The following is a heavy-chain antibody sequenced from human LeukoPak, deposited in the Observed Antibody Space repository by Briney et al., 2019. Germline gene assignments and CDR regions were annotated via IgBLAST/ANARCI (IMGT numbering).Heavy chain of an antibody. V-gene: IGHV1-2*02. J-gene: IGHJ4*02. CDR2: INPNSGGT. D-gene: IGHD5-18*01. Sequence: ASVKVSCKASGYTFTGYFIHWVRQAPGQGLEWMGWINPNSGGTNYAQKFQGRVTMTRDTSISTAYMELSRLTSDDTAVYYCARIGYGYYFDYWGQGTLVTVSS. CDR3: ARIGYGYYFDY. CDR1: GYTFTGYF.